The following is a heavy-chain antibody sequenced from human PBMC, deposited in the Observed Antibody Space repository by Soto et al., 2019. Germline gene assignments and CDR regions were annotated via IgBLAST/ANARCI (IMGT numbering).Heavy chain of an antibody. CDR3: STNYYDSSGYDNWFDP. CDR2: IRSKAYGGTT. Sequence: GGSLRLSCTASGFTFGDYAMSWFRQAPGKGLGWVGFIRSKAYGGTTHYAASVKGRFTISRDDSKSIAYLQMNSLKTEDTAVYYCSTNYYDSSGYDNWFDPWGQGTLVTVSS. D-gene: IGHD3-22*01. J-gene: IGHJ5*02. V-gene: IGHV3-49*03. CDR1: GFTFGDYA.